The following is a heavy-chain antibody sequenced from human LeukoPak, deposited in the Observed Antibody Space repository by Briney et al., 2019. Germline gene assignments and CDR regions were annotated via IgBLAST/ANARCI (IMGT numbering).Heavy chain of an antibody. CDR3: AKAVYGGNPGEYFQH. CDR2: ISWNSGSI. V-gene: IGHV3-9*01. J-gene: IGHJ1*01. D-gene: IGHD4-23*01. Sequence: PGGSLRLSCAASGFTFDDYAMHWVRQAPGKGLEWVSGISWNSGSIGYADSVKGRFTIPRDNAKNSLYLQMNSLRAEDTALYYCAKAVYGGNPGEYFQHWGQGTLVTVSS. CDR1: GFTFDDYA.